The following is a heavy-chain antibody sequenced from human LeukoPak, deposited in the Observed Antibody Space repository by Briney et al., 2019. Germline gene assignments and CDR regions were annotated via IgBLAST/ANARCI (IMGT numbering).Heavy chain of an antibody. CDR3: AREVIAVAHSAFDI. CDR2: IWYDGSNK. D-gene: IGHD6-19*01. Sequence: GGSLRLSCAASGFTFSNYGMQWVRQAPGKGLEWVALIWYDGSNKYYADSVKGRFTISRDSSKKTMYLQMNSLRVEDTAVYYCAREVIAVAHSAFDIWGQGTMVTVSS. CDR1: GFTFSNYG. J-gene: IGHJ3*02. V-gene: IGHV3-33*01.